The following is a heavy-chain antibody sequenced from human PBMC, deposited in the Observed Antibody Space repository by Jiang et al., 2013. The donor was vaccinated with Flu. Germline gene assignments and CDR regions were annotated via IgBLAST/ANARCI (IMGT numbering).Heavy chain of an antibody. Sequence: QSGSELKKPGASVKVSCKASGYTFTCYTMNWVRQAPGQGLEWMGWINTNTGNPTYAQGFTGRFVFSLDTSVSTAYLQICSLKAEDTAVYYCARTVRGSGWYRGGVDYWGQGTLVTVSS. J-gene: IGHJ4*02. CDR3: ARTVRGSGWYRGGVDY. CDR2: INTNTGNP. CDR1: GYTFTCYT. D-gene: IGHD6-19*01. V-gene: IGHV7-4-1*01.